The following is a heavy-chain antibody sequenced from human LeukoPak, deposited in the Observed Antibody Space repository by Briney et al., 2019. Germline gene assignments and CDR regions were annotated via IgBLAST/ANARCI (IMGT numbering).Heavy chain of an antibody. CDR1: GGSISSYY. Sequence: SETLSLTCTVSGGSISSYYWSWIRQPPGKGLEWIGYIYYSGSTNYNPSLKSRVTISVDTSKNQFSLKLSSVTAADTAVYYCAREQGYGSGSAAFDIWGQGTMVTVSS. V-gene: IGHV4-59*12. CDR2: IYYSGST. CDR3: AREQGYGSGSAAFDI. J-gene: IGHJ3*02. D-gene: IGHD3-10*01.